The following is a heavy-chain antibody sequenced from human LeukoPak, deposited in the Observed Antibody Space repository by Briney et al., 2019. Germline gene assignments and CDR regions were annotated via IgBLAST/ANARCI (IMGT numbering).Heavy chain of an antibody. CDR1: GYTFTSYG. Sequence: ASVKVSCKASGYTFTSYGISWVRQAPGQGLEWMGWISAYNGNTNYAQKLQGRVTMTTDTSTSTAYMELRSLRSDDTAVYYCARSYYHDSSGYYFYWGQGTLVTVSS. CDR2: ISAYNGNT. CDR3: ARSYYHDSSGYYFY. J-gene: IGHJ4*02. V-gene: IGHV1-18*01. D-gene: IGHD3-22*01.